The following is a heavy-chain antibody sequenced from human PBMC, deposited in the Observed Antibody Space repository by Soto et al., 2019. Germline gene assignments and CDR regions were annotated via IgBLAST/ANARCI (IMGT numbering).Heavy chain of an antibody. CDR1: GDSVSSNSAA. D-gene: IGHD6-13*01. Sequence: SQTLSLTCAISGDSVSSNSAAWNWIRQSPSRGLEWLGRTYYRSKWYNDYAVSVKSRITINPDTSKNQFSLQLNSVTPEDTAVYYCARDPRRPRGAAAGFYYYYGMDVWGQGTTVTVSS. CDR3: ARDPRRPRGAAAGFYYYYGMDV. CDR2: TYYRSKWYN. V-gene: IGHV6-1*01. J-gene: IGHJ6*02.